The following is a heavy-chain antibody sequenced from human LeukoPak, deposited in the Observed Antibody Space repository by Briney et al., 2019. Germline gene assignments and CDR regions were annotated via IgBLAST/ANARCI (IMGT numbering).Heavy chain of an antibody. CDR2: ISGDGSNT. Sequence: PGGSLRLSCAASGFTFSSYSMHWVRQAPGKGLVWVSRISGDGSNTNYADSVKGRFTISRDNAKNTLYLQMNSLRAEDTALYYCARQNRDFDYWGQGTLVTVSS. V-gene: IGHV3-74*01. J-gene: IGHJ4*02. CDR3: ARQNRDFDY. CDR1: GFTFSSYS. D-gene: IGHD1-14*01.